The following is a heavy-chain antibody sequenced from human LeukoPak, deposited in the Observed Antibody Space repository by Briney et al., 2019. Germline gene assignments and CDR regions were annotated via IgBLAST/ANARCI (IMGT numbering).Heavy chain of an antibody. CDR2: ISGSGGST. CDR3: AKDRDFWSGYYDY. D-gene: IGHD3-3*01. Sequence: GGSLRLSCAASGFTFSSYAMSWVRQAPGKGLEWVSAISGSGGSTYYADSVKGRSTISRDSSKNTLYLQMNSLRAEDTAVYYCAKDRDFWSGYYDYWGQGTLVTVSS. V-gene: IGHV3-23*01. J-gene: IGHJ4*02. CDR1: GFTFSSYA.